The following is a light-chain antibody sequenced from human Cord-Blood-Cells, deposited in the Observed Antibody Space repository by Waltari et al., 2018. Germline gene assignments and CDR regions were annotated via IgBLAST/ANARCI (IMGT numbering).Light chain of an antibody. CDR1: SLRSYY. CDR3: NSRDSSGNHVV. CDR2: GKN. J-gene: IGLJ2*01. Sequence: SSELTQDPAVSVALGQTVRITCPGDSLRSYYASWYQQKPGQAPLLVIYGKNNRPPGIPDRFSGSSSGNTASLTITGAQAEDEADYYCNSRDSSGNHVVFGGGTKLTVL. V-gene: IGLV3-19*01.